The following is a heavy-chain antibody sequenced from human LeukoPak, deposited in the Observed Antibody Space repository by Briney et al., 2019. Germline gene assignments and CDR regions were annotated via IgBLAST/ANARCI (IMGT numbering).Heavy chain of an antibody. CDR1: GDSVSSNSAA. J-gene: IGHJ4*02. CDR3: ARARYSGYEGTYYFDY. V-gene: IGHV6-1*01. CDR2: TYYRSKWYN. D-gene: IGHD5-12*01. Sequence: SQTLSLTCAISGDSVSSNSAAWNWIRQSPSRGLEWLGRTYYRSKWYNDYAVSVKSRITINPDTSKNQFSLQLNSVTPEDTAVYCCARARYSGYEGTYYFDYWGQGTLVTVSS.